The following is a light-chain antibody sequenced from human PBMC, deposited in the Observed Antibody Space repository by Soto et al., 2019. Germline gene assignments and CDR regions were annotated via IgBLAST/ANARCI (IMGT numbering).Light chain of an antibody. Sequence: AIQLTQSPSSLSASVGDTVTITCRASQGITNCLAWYQQTPGKPPKVLIYDASTLESGVPSRFSGSGSGTDVTLTISSLQPDDFGSYYCQQFIAYSHTFGQGTKLEIK. CDR1: QGITNC. V-gene: IGKV1-13*02. J-gene: IGKJ2*01. CDR2: DAS. CDR3: QQFIAYSHT.